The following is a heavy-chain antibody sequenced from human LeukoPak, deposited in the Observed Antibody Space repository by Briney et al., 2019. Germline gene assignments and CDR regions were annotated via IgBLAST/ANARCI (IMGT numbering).Heavy chain of an antibody. D-gene: IGHD6-19*01. CDR2: IWYDGSNK. CDR1: GFTFSSYG. J-gene: IGHJ4*02. V-gene: IGHV3-33*01. Sequence: GGSLRLSCAASGFTFSSYGMHWVRQAPGKGLEWVAVIWYDGSNKYYADSVKGRFTISRDNSKNTLYLQMNSLRAEDTAVYYCATQIIAVAGRPSGYWGQGTLVTVSS. CDR3: ATQIIAVAGRPSGY.